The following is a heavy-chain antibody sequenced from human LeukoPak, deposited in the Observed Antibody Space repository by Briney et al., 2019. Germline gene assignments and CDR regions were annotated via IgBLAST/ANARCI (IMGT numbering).Heavy chain of an antibody. J-gene: IGHJ6*03. CDR1: GGTFSSYA. CDR3: ARDRPFDYYGSGSYSYYYYYYMDV. D-gene: IGHD3-10*01. Sequence: SVKVSCNASGGTFSSYAISWVRQAPGQGLEWMGGIIPIFGTANYAQKFQGRVTITADESTSTAYMELSSLRSEDTAVYYCARDRPFDYYGSGSYSYYYYYYMDVWGKGTTVTVSS. V-gene: IGHV1-69*13. CDR2: IIPIFGTA.